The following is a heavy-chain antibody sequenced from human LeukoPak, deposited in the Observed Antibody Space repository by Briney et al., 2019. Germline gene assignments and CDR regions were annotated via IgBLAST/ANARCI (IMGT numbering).Heavy chain of an antibody. Sequence: PGGSLRLSCVASGFTFSDSYMSWVRQTPERGLECISYIGGSGRDIKYADSVKGRFTISRDNAKNALYLQMNSLRAEDTAVYYCAKTARAYEYWGQGTLVTVSS. CDR2: IGGSGRDI. CDR3: AKTARAYEY. CDR1: GFTFSDSY. J-gene: IGHJ4*02. V-gene: IGHV3-11*01. D-gene: IGHD2-21*01.